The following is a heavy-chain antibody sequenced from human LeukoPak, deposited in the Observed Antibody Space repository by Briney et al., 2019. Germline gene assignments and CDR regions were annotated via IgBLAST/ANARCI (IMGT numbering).Heavy chain of an antibody. J-gene: IGHJ4*02. CDR3: AKGLRSFYYDSSGYDTYYFDY. V-gene: IGHV3-23*01. CDR1: GFTFRSYA. Sequence: PGGSLRLSCAASGFTFRSYAMSWVRQAPGKGLEWVSGISGSGGSTYYADSVKGRFTISRDNSKNTLYLQMNSLRAEDTAVYYCAKGLRSFYYDSSGYDTYYFDYWGQGTLVTVSS. D-gene: IGHD3-22*01. CDR2: ISGSGGST.